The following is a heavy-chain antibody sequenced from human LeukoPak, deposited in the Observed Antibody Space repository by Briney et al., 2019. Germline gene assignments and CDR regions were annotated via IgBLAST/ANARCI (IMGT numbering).Heavy chain of an antibody. CDR2: IYYSGST. D-gene: IGHD3-22*01. J-gene: IGHJ4*02. CDR3: ARHFNAYYYDSSGYAIDY. V-gene: IGHV4-39*01. Sequence: ASETLSLTCTVSGGSISSSSYYWGWIRQPPGKGLEWIGSIYYSGSTYYNPSLKSRVTISVDTSKNQFSLKLSSVTAADTAVYYCARHFNAYYYDSSGYAIDYWGRGTLVTVSS. CDR1: GGSISSSSYY.